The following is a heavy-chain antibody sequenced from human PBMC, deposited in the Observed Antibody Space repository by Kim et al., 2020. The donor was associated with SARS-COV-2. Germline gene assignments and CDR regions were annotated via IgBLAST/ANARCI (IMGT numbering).Heavy chain of an antibody. CDR3: ARDRHSSSWYGYYYYGMDV. J-gene: IGHJ6*02. V-gene: IGHV1-18*04. CDR2: ISAYNGNT. D-gene: IGHD6-13*01. CDR1: GYTFTSYG. Sequence: ASVKVSCKASGYTFTSYGISWVRQAPGQGLEWMGWISAYNGNTNYAQKLQGRVTMTTDTSTSTAYMELRSLRSDDTAVYYCARDRHSSSWYGYYYYGMDVWGQGTTVTVSS.